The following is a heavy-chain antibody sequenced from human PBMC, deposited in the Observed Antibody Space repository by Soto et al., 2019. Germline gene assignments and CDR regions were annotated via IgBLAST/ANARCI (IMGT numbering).Heavy chain of an antibody. V-gene: IGHV4-61*01. Sequence: SETLSLTCTVSGGSVSSGSYYWSWIRQPPGKGLEWIAYMSYSGTTNYNPSLKSRVTISVDTSKNQFSLKLSSVTAADTAVYYCARAINLDFWSDSQSGYYFDYWGQGTLVTVYS. J-gene: IGHJ4*02. CDR2: MSYSGTT. CDR3: ARAINLDFWSDSQSGYYFDY. D-gene: IGHD3-3*01. CDR1: GGSVSSGSYY.